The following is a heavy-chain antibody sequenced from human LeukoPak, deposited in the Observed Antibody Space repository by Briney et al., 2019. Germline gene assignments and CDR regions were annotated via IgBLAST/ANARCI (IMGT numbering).Heavy chain of an antibody. CDR2: IWYDGSNK. Sequence: PGGSLRLSCAASGFTFSSYGMHWVRQAPGKGLEWVAVIWYDGSNKYYADSVKGRFTISRDNSKNTLYPQMNSLRAEDTAVYYCARGGYYYYYYMDVWGRGTTVTVSS. CDR1: GFTFSSYG. V-gene: IGHV3-33*01. J-gene: IGHJ6*03. CDR3: ARGGYYYYYYMDV.